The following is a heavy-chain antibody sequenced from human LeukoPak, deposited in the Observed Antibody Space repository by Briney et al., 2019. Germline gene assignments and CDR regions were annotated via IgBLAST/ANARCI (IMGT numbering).Heavy chain of an antibody. J-gene: IGHJ3*01. D-gene: IGHD3-9*01. Sequence: SETLSLTCTVSGDSISSFHWSWIRQPAGKGLEWIGRIYTSGSTNYNPSLKSRVTMSVDTSKNQFSLKLSSVTAADTAVYFCARDGPYDSGAFHFWGQGTMVTVSP. CDR2: IYTSGST. CDR3: ARDGPYDSGAFHF. V-gene: IGHV4-4*07. CDR1: GDSISSFH.